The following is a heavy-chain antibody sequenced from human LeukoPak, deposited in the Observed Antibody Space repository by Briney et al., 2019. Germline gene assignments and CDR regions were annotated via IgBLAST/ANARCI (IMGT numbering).Heavy chain of an antibody. Sequence: SVKVSCKASGGTFSSYAITWVRQAPGQGLEWMGGTIPIFGTANYAQKFQGRVTITADESTSTAYMELSSLRSEDTAVYYCARVYYDYVWGSYHYFDYWGQGTLVTVSS. V-gene: IGHV1-69*13. CDR3: ARVYYDYVWGSYHYFDY. J-gene: IGHJ4*02. D-gene: IGHD3-16*02. CDR2: TIPIFGTA. CDR1: GGTFSSYA.